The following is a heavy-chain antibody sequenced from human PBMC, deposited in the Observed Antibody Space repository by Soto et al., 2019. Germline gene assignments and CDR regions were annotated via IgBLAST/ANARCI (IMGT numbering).Heavy chain of an antibody. CDR2: IKSSTDGGTT. CDR1: GFTFSNAL. V-gene: IGHV3-15*01. J-gene: IGHJ5*02. Sequence: GGSLRLSCAASGFTFSNALMSWVRQAPGKGLEWVGRIKSSTDGGTTDYAAPVKGRFTISRDDSRNTLYLQMNGLKTEDTAVYFCTTDLEGSVVVASNAWGQGTLVTVSS. D-gene: IGHD2-15*01. CDR3: TTDLEGSVVVASNA.